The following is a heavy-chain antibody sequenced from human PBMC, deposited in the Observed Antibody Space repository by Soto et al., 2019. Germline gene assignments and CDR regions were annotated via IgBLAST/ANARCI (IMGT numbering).Heavy chain of an antibody. CDR2: IVVGSGNT. V-gene: IGHV1-58*02. J-gene: IGHJ5*02. CDR3: AASIAAAGSRSWWFDP. CDR1: GYTFTSYG. Sequence: SVKVSCKASGYTFTSYGISWVRQAPGQGLEWIGWIVVGSGNTNYAQKFQERVTITRDMSASTAYMELSSLRSEDTAVYYCAASIAAAGSRSWWFDPWGQ. D-gene: IGHD6-13*01.